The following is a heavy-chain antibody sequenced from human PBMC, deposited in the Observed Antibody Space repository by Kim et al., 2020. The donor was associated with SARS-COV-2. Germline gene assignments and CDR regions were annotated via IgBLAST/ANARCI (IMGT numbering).Heavy chain of an antibody. V-gene: IGHV4-59*13. CDR3: ARELLAAGPTFDY. Sequence: SETLSLTCTVSGGSISSYYWSWIRQPPGKGLEWIGYIYYSGSTNYNPSLKSRVTISVDTSKNQFSLKLSSVTAADTAVYYCARELLAAGPTFDYWGQGTLVTVSS. CDR1: GGSISSYY. J-gene: IGHJ4*02. D-gene: IGHD6-6*01. CDR2: IYYSGST.